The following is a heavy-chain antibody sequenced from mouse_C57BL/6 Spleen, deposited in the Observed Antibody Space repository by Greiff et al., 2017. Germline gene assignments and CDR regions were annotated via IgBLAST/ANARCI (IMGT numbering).Heavy chain of an antibody. V-gene: IGHV1-55*01. CDR2: IYPGSGST. CDR3: AGVFDD. Sequence: VQLQQPGAELVKPGASVKMSCKASGYTFTSYWITWVKQRPGQGLEWIGDIYPGSGSTNYNEKFKSKATLTLDTSSSTAYIQRSSLTSEDSAVYYCAGVFDDWGQGTTLTVSS. J-gene: IGHJ2*01. CDR1: GYTFTSYW.